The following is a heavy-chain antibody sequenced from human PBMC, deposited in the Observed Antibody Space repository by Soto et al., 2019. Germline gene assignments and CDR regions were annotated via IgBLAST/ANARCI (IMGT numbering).Heavy chain of an antibody. J-gene: IGHJ5*02. Sequence: SETLSLTCAVSGGSISSGGYSWSWIRQPPGKGLEWIGYIYHSGSTYYNPSLKSRVTISVDRSKNQFSLKLSSVTAADTAVYCFSRGRYNWNYVLDPCGQGTLVTFSS. CDR2: IYHSGST. D-gene: IGHD1-7*01. V-gene: IGHV4-30-2*01. CDR1: GGSISSGGYS. CDR3: SRGRYNWNYVLDP.